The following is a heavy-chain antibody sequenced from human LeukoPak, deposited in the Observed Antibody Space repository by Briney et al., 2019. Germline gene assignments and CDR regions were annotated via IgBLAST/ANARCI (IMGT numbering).Heavy chain of an antibody. CDR2: IKQDGSEK. CDR3: ARAGQRATSVYGY. Sequence: GGSLRLSCAASGFTFSSYWMSWVRQAPGEGLKWVANIKQDGSEKYYVDSVKGRFTISRDNAKNSLYLQMNSLRAEDTAVYYCARAGQRATSVYGYWGQGTLVTVSS. J-gene: IGHJ4*02. V-gene: IGHV3-7*01. D-gene: IGHD1-26*01. CDR1: GFTFSSYW.